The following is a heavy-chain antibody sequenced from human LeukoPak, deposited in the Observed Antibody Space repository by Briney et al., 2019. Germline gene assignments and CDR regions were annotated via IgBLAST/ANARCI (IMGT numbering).Heavy chain of an antibody. D-gene: IGHD3-10*01. Sequence: ASVKVSCKASGYTFTGYYMHWVRQAPGQGLEWMGWINPNSGGTNYAQKFQGRVTMTRDTSISTAYMELSRLRSDDTAVYYCAKVGETTVREYYFDYWGQGTLVTVSS. CDR3: AKVGETTVREYYFDY. J-gene: IGHJ4*02. V-gene: IGHV1-2*02. CDR2: INPNSGGT. CDR1: GYTFTGYY.